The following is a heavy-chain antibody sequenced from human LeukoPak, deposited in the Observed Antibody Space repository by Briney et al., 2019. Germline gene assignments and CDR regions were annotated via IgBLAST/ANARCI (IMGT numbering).Heavy chain of an antibody. CDR2: IYYSGST. Sequence: SQTLSLTCTVSGGSISSGIYYWSWIRLPAGKGLEWIGYIYYSGSTNYNPSLKSRVTISVDTSKNQFSLKLSSVTAADTAVYYCARVRDEFDYWGQGTLVTVSS. J-gene: IGHJ4*02. CDR3: ARVRDEFDY. CDR1: GGSISSGIYY. V-gene: IGHV4-61*10.